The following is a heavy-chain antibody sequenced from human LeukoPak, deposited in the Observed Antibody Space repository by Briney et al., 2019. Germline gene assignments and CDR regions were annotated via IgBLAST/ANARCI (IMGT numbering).Heavy chain of an antibody. V-gene: IGHV1-18*01. Sequence: ASVKVSCKASGYAFTIYGISWVRQAPGQGLEWMGWISAYTGNTNYAQKLQGRVTMTTDTSTRTAYMELRSLKAADTDVYYCVRVRLDSSGWLDAFDIWGQGTMVTVSS. CDR2: ISAYTGNT. J-gene: IGHJ3*02. CDR1: GYAFTIYG. D-gene: IGHD6-19*01. CDR3: VRVRLDSSGWLDAFDI.